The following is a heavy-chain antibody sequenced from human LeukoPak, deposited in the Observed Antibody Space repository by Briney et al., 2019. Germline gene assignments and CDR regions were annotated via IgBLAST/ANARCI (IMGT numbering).Heavy chain of an antibody. V-gene: IGHV4-39*07. CDR1: GGSISSSSYY. CDR2: IYYSGST. D-gene: IGHD5-18*01. Sequence: SSETLSLTCNVSGGSISSSSYYWGWIRQLPGKGLEWIGSIYYSGSTYYNPSLKSRVTISVDTSKNQFSLKLSSVTAADTAVYYCAREWIQLGEGYFDYWGQGTLVTVSS. CDR3: AREWIQLGEGYFDY. J-gene: IGHJ4*02.